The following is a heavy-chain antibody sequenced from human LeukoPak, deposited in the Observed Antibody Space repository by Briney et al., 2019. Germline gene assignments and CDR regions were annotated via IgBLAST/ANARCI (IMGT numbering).Heavy chain of an antibody. D-gene: IGHD2-15*01. CDR3: ARDSGEYCSGGSCYHFDY. J-gene: IGHJ4*02. CDR2: ISSNGGST. V-gene: IGHV3-64*01. Sequence: GGCLRLSCAASGFTFSSYAMHWVRRAPGKGLEYVSAISSNGGSTYYANSVKGRFTISGDNSKNTLYLQMGSLRAEDMAVYYCARDSGEYCSGGSCYHFDYWGQGTLVTVSS. CDR1: GFTFSSYA.